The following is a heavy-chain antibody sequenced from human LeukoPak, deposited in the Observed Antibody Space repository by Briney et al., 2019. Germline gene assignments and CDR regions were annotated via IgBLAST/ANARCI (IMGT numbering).Heavy chain of an antibody. CDR2: ISGSDGTT. Sequence: PGGSLRLSCAVFGFTFSNYAMSWVRQAPGKGLEWVSTISGSDGTTYHADSVKGRFTISRDNSKNTLYLQMNSLTAEDTAVYYCAKDGRFLECPYWGQGTLVTVSS. CDR3: AKDGRFLECPY. J-gene: IGHJ4*02. V-gene: IGHV3-23*01. CDR1: GFTFSNYA. D-gene: IGHD3-3*01.